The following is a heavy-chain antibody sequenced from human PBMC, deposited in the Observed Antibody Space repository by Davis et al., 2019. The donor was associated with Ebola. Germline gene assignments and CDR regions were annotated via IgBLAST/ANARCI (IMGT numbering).Heavy chain of an antibody. CDR2: ISGNGGTT. J-gene: IGHJ3*02. CDR3: ARVSDYGDSRGASDI. D-gene: IGHD4-17*01. Sequence: GESLKISCAASGFTYSNYAMHWVRQAPGEGLEWVSAISGNGGTTYYVDSVKGRFSISRDNSKNTVFLQMNSLRAEDTAVYFCARVSDYGDSRGASDIWGQGTKVTVSS. V-gene: IGHV3-23*01. CDR1: GFTYSNYA.